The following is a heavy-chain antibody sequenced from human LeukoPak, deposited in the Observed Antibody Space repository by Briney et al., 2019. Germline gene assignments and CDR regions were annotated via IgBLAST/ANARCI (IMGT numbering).Heavy chain of an antibody. Sequence: PGGSLRLSCAASGFTFSSYAMSWVRQAPGKGLEWVSAISGSGGSTYYADSVKGRFTISRDNSKNTLYLQMNSLRAEDTAVYYCAKGNYILTGYAGWVYYYYYGMDVWGQGTTVTVSS. CDR2: ISGSGGST. CDR3: AKGNYILTGYAGWVYYYYYGMDV. CDR1: GFTFSSYA. J-gene: IGHJ6*02. V-gene: IGHV3-23*01. D-gene: IGHD3-9*01.